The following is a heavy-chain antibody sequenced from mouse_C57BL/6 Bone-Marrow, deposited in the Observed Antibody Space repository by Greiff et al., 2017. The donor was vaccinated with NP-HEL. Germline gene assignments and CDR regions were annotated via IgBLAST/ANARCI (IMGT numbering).Heavy chain of an antibody. CDR2: IYPGSGST. V-gene: IGHV1-55*01. Sequence: QVQLQQPGAELVKPGASVKMSCKASGYTFTSYWITWVKQRPGQGLEWIGDIYPGSGSTNYNEKFKSKATLTVDTSSSTAYMQLSSLTSEYSAVYYCARDFYGSSPWFAYWGQGTLVTVSA. D-gene: IGHD1-1*01. CDR3: ARDFYGSSPWFAY. J-gene: IGHJ3*01. CDR1: GYTFTSYW.